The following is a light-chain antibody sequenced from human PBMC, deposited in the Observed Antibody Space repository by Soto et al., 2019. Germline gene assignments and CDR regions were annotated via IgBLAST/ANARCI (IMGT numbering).Light chain of an antibody. CDR1: QTVSNNY. CDR3: QQYGSSPPYT. CDR2: GSS. V-gene: IGKV3-20*01. J-gene: IGKJ2*01. Sequence: EVVLTQSPGTLSLSPGERATLSCRASQTVSNNYLAWYQLRPGQAPRLLIFGSSDRAAGVPGRFSGSGSGTDFTLTISRLEPGDVAVYYCQQYGSSPPYTFGQGTKLEIK.